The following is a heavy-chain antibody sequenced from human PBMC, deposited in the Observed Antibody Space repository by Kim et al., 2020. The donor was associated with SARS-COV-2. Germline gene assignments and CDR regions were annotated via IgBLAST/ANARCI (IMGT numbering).Heavy chain of an antibody. Sequence: GGSLRLSCEVSGFTLSIYWMHWVRQAPGEGLEWVSRFKSDGSGTTYADSVVGRFTISIDNAKNTLYLQMNSLRAEDTAVYYCTRGHYVGATFGVAMDPWGQGTLVTVSS. CDR3: TRGHYVGATFGVAMDP. CDR2: FKSDGSGT. CDR1: GFTLSIYW. V-gene: IGHV3-74*01. J-gene: IGHJ5*02. D-gene: IGHD1-26*01.